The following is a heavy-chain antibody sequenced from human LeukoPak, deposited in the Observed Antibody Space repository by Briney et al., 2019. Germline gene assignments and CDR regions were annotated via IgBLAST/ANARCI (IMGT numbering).Heavy chain of an antibody. CDR1: GFTFSSHD. J-gene: IGHJ3*02. CDR3: AREGFGEFADI. D-gene: IGHD3-10*01. Sequence: GGSLRLSCAASGFTFSSHDTPWVRQATGKGLEWVSAIGTAGNTYYSDSVKGRFTISRENAKNSLYLQMNSLRAGDTAVYYCAREGFGEFADIWGQGTMVTVSS. CDR2: IGTAGNT. V-gene: IGHV3-13*01.